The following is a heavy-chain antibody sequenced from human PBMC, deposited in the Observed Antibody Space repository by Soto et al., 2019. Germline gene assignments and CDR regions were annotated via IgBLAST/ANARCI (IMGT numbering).Heavy chain of an antibody. CDR2: ISSSSSYI. Sequence: EVQLVESGGGLVKPGGSLRLSCAASGFTFSSYSMNWVRQAPGKGLEWVSSISSSSSYIYYADSVKGRFTISRDNAKNSLYLQMNSLRAEDTAVYYCASCRGYSYSSLVYWGQGTLVTVSS. V-gene: IGHV3-21*01. CDR1: GFTFSSYS. J-gene: IGHJ4*02. D-gene: IGHD5-18*01. CDR3: ASCRGYSYSSLVY.